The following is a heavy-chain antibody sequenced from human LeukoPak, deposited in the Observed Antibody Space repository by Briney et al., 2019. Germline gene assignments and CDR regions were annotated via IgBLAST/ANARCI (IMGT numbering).Heavy chain of an antibody. J-gene: IGHJ4*02. CDR3: ARDSGAYYGSGKDF. V-gene: IGHV3-33*08. D-gene: IGHD3-10*01. Sequence: GGSLRLSCAASGFTFSSYAMHWVRQAPGKGLEWVAVIWYDGSNQHYVDSVKGRFTISRDNSKNMLYLQMNSLRADDTAVYYCARDSGAYYGSGKDFWGQGTLVTVSS. CDR1: GFTFSSYA. CDR2: IWYDGSNQ.